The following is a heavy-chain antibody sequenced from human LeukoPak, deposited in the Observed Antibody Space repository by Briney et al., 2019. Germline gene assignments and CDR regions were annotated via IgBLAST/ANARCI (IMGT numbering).Heavy chain of an antibody. D-gene: IGHD3-10*02. CDR2: ISSSSSYI. J-gene: IGHJ6*04. CDR3: AELGITMIGGV. CDR1: GFTFSTYS. Sequence: GGSLRLSCVDSGFTFSTYSMNWVRQAPGKGLEWVSSISSSSSYIYYADSVKGRFTISRDNAKNSLYLQMNSLRAEDTAVYYCAELGITMIGGVWGKGTTVTISS. V-gene: IGHV3-21*01.